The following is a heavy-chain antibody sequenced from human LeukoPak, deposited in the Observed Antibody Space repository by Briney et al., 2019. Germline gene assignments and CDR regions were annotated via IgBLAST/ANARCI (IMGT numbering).Heavy chain of an antibody. CDR2: ISASGGNT. CDR3: VKGRYENSAYVGGP. D-gene: IGHD3-22*01. CDR1: GFTFTSYA. J-gene: IGHJ5*02. Sequence: GGSQRLSCAASGFTFTSYAMSWARQAPGKGLEWVSGISASGGNTYYADSAKGRFTISRDNSRSTLYLQMNSLRAEDTAVYYCVKGRYENSAYVGGPWGQGTLVTVSS. V-gene: IGHV3-23*01.